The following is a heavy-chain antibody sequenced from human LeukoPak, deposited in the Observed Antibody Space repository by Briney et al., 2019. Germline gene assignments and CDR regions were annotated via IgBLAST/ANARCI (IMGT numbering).Heavy chain of an antibody. CDR3: ARAGSYRLTTTL. J-gene: IGHJ4*02. D-gene: IGHD4-17*01. CDR1: GGSISPYY. V-gene: IGHV4-59*01. Sequence: PSETLSLTCTVSGGSISPYYWSWIRQPPGKGLEWIGYISYSGSTSFNPSLKSRVTISEDTSTNQFSLALSSVTAADTAVYYCARAGSYRLTTTLWGQGTLVTVSS. CDR2: ISYSGST.